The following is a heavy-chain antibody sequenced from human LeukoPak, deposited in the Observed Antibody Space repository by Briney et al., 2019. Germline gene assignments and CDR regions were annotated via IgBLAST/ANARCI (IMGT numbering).Heavy chain of an antibody. V-gene: IGHV4-34*01. CDR2: INHSGST. Sequence: SETLSLTCTVSGGSISSYYWSWIRQPPGKGMEWIGEINHSGSTNYNPSLKSRVTISVDTSKNQFSLKLSSVTAADTAVYYCARAVAGMVPFDYWGQGTLVTVSS. D-gene: IGHD6-19*01. CDR1: GGSISSYY. CDR3: ARAVAGMVPFDY. J-gene: IGHJ4*02.